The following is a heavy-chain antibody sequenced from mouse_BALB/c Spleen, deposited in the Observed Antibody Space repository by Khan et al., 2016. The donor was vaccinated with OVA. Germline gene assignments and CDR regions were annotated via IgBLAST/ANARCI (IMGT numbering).Heavy chain of an antibody. D-gene: IGHD2-14*01. CDR3: ARGYDLFAY. Sequence: VRLQQSGPDLVKTGASVTISCKASGYSFTAYYMNWVRLSLGKSLECIGRINPNTYNTNYNQRFKDKATLTVDTSSSTAYMELSSLPSEDSAVXVLARGYDLFAYWGQGTL. CDR1: GYSFTAYY. CDR2: INPNTYNT. V-gene: IGHV1-26*01. J-gene: IGHJ3*01.